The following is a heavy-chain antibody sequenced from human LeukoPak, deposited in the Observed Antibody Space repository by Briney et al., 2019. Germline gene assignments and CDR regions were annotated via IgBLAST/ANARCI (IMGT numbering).Heavy chain of an antibody. V-gene: IGHV1-69*05. CDR1: GGTFSSYA. D-gene: IGHD3-3*01. J-gene: IGHJ4*02. CDR2: IIPIFGTA. Sequence: SVKVSCKASGGTFSSYAISWVRQAPGQGLEWMGGIIPIFGTANYAQKFQGRVTITTDESTSTAYMELSSLRSEDTAVYYCAREGSYYDFWSGPDYWGQGTLVTVSS. CDR3: AREGSYYDFWSGPDY.